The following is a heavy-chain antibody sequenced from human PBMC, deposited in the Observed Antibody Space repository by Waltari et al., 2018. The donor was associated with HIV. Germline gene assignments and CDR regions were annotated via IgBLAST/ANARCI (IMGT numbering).Heavy chain of an antibody. D-gene: IGHD3-16*01. J-gene: IGHJ6*02. Sequence: QVQLQESGPGLVKPSQTLSLTCTVSGGSVSSGDYYWSWIRQPPGKGLEWIGYIYYSGSTYYNPSLKSRVTISVDTSKNQFSLKLSSVTAADTAVYYCARVTWGPGYYYGMDVWGQGTTVTVSS. CDR3: ARVTWGPGYYYGMDV. CDR2: IYYSGST. CDR1: GGSVSSGDYY. V-gene: IGHV4-30-4*01.